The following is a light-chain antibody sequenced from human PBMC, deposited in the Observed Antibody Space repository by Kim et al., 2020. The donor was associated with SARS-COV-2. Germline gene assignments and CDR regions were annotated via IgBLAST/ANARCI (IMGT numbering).Light chain of an antibody. CDR3: QQRSNWPPENT. V-gene: IGKV3-11*01. J-gene: IGKJ2*01. CDR2: DAS. CDR1: QSVSSY. Sequence: SPGERATLPCLASQSVSSYLAWYQQKPGQAPRLLIYDASNRATGIPARFSGSGSGTDFTLTISSLEPEDFAVYYCQQRSNWPPENTFGQGTKLEI.